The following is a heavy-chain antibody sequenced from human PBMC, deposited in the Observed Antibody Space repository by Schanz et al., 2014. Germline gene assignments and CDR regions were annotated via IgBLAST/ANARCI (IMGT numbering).Heavy chain of an antibody. Sequence: QVQLVQSGAEVKKPGASVKVSCKASGYTFISYGIKWVRQAPGQGLEWMGRIIPIVDITNYAQKFLGRVTITADKSTSTAYMELKSLRSADTAVYYCATLDYADSVSWGQGTLVTVSS. CDR2: IIPIVDIT. V-gene: IGHV1-69*04. CDR1: GYTFISYG. CDR3: ATLDYADSVS. J-gene: IGHJ5*02. D-gene: IGHD4-17*01.